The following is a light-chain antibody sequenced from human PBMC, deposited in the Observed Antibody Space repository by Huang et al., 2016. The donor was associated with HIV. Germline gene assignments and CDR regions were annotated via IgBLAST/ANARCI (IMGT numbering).Light chain of an antibody. CDR3: HRYYSTPLT. CDR1: QGIRHS. J-gene: IGKJ4*01. Sequence: DIKMTQSPSFLSASVGDRVTITCRASQGIRHSLAWYPQKPGKAPKPQLFSASRFERGVPFRFSGSGSETDYTLTVSSLQPSYFATYYCHRYYSTPLTFGGGTQVEIK. CDR2: SAS. V-gene: IGKV1-NL1*01.